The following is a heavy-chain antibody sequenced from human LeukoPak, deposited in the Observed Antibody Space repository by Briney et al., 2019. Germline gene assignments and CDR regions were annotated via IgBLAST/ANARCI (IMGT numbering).Heavy chain of an antibody. CDR3: ARLNYGSGSYPSLFDY. CDR2: ISPNSGGT. D-gene: IGHD3-10*01. V-gene: IGHV1-2*02. J-gene: IGHJ4*02. CDR1: GYPFTGYY. Sequence: EASVKVSCKASGYPFTGYYMHWVRQAPGQGLEWMGWISPNSGGTDYAQKFQGRVTMTRDTSISTAYMELSRLRSDDTAVYYCARLNYGSGSYPSLFDYWGQETLVTVSS.